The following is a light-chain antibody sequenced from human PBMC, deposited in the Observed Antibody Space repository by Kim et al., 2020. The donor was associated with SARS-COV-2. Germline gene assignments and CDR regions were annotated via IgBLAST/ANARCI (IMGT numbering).Light chain of an antibody. CDR1: STDVGGYDY. Sequence: GQSVTISCTGTSTDVGGYDYVSWYQQHPGKAPKLIIYAVTQRPSGVSNHFSASKSATTASLTISGLQAEDEADYYCSSYSSTNFAVFGGGTKLTVL. V-gene: IGLV2-14*04. J-gene: IGLJ2*01. CDR3: SSYSSTNFAV. CDR2: AVT.